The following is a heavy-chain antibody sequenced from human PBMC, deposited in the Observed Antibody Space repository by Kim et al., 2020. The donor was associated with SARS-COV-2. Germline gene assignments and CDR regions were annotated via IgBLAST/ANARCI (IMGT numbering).Heavy chain of an antibody. CDR3: ARDRGYGDDTFDY. Sequence: YAQNIQGRVTLTTDTSTSTAFLELRSLRSGDTTVYFCARDRGYGDDTFDYWGQGTLVTVSS. V-gene: IGHV1-18*01. D-gene: IGHD4-17*01. J-gene: IGHJ4*02.